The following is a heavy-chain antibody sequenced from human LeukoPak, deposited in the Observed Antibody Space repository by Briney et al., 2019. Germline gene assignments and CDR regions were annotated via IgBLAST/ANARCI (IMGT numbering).Heavy chain of an antibody. CDR2: ISYDGSNK. J-gene: IGHJ6*02. CDR3: ARDLMTGGPLLPGYYYGMDV. D-gene: IGHD2-15*01. V-gene: IGHV3-30*03. CDR1: GFTFSSYG. Sequence: PGGSLRLSCAASGFTFSSYGMHWVRQAPGKGLEWVAVISYDGSNKYYADSVKGRFTISRDNSKNTLYLQMNSLRAEDTAVYYCARDLMTGGPLLPGYYYGMDVWGQGTTVTASS.